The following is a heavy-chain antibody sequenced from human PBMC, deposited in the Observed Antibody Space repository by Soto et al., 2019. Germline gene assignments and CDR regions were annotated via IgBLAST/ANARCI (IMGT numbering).Heavy chain of an antibody. CDR3: AKGGYGGNSDNFDY. J-gene: IGHJ4*02. CDR1: GGTFSSYA. D-gene: IGHD2-21*02. CDR2: IIPIFGTA. V-gene: IGHV1-69*13. Sequence: EASVKVSCKASGGTFSSYAISWVRQAPGQGLEWMGGIIPIFGTANYAQKFQGRVTITADESTSTAYMELSSLRSEDTAVYYCAKGGYGGNSDNFDYWGQGTLVTVSS.